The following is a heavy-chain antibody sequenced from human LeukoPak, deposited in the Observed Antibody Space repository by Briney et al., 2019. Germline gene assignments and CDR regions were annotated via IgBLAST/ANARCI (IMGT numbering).Heavy chain of an antibody. J-gene: IGHJ4*02. CDR1: GFTFSNYA. D-gene: IGHD6-19*01. CDR2: SGSGANT. V-gene: IGHV3-23*01. CDR3: ARAIAEAGTDS. Sequence: PGGSLRLSCTASGFTFSNYALSWVRQAPGKGLEWVVSGSGANTYYADSVKGRFTISRDNSKNTVFLQMNTLRAEDTAMYYCARAIAEAGTDSWGQGTLVTVSS.